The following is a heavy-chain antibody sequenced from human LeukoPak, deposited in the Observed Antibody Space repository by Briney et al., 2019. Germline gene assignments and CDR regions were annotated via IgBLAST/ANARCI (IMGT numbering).Heavy chain of an antibody. CDR2: MYSSGST. Sequence: PSETLSLTCTVSGGSISSSSYYWGWIRQPPGKGLEWIGSMYSSGSTYYNPSLKSRVAISVDTSKNQFSLKLSSVTAADTAVYYCARSGSGYLRYYFDYWGQGTLVTVSS. V-gene: IGHV4-39*07. CDR3: ARSGSGYLRYYFDY. CDR1: GGSISSSSYY. J-gene: IGHJ4*02. D-gene: IGHD5-12*01.